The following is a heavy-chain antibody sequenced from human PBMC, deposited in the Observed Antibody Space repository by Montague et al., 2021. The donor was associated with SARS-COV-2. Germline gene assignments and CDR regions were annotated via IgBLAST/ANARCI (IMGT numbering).Heavy chain of an antibody. CDR2: IYSGSSST. Sequence: SLRLSCAASGFTFSSYAMSWVRQAPGKGLEWVAVIYSGSSSTWYXDSVKVRFTISRDNPKNTLYLHMNSLRVDDTTVYYYAKGFQPYSYESSGFYTFDHWGQGTLVTVSS. J-gene: IGHJ5*02. V-gene: IGHV3-23*03. D-gene: IGHD3-22*01. CDR3: AKGFQPYSYESSGFYTFDH. CDR1: GFTFSSYA.